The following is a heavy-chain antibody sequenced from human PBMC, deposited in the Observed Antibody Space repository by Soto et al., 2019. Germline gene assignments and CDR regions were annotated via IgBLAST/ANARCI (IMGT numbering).Heavy chain of an antibody. CDR3: ARGYCSSTICYIWDNWFDP. V-gene: IGHV4-59*01. D-gene: IGHD2-2*02. CDR2: MYNTGST. Sequence: SETLSLTCTVSGGSISSYYWSWIRQPPGKGLEWIGYMYNTGSTIYNPSLKSRVTISVDTSKNQFSLKLNSVTAADTAVYYCARGYCSSTICYIWDNWFDPWGQGTLVTVSS. J-gene: IGHJ5*02. CDR1: GGSISSYY.